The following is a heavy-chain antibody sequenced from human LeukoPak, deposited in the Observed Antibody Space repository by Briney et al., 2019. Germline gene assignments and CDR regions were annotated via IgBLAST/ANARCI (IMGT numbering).Heavy chain of an antibody. CDR2: INVDGSIT. J-gene: IGHJ4*02. D-gene: IGHD6-13*01. V-gene: IGHV3-74*01. Sequence: PGGSLRLSCAASGFTFSNYWMQWVRHAPGKGLVWVSRINVDGSITTSADSVKGRFTISRDNAKNTLYLQMDSLRAEDTAVYYCARAHSYSTEDYWGQGTLVTVSS. CDR1: GFTFSNYW. CDR3: ARAHSYSTEDY.